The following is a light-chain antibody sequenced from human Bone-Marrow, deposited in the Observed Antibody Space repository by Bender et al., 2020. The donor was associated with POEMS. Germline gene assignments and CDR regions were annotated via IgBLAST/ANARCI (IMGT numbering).Light chain of an antibody. CDR2: INN. CDR3: AAWEDSLNGWV. CDR1: SSNIGTNP. J-gene: IGLJ3*02. V-gene: IGLV1-44*01. Sequence: QSVLTQPPSASGTPGQRVTISCSGSSSNIGTNPVNWYHQLPGTAPKLLISINNRRPSGAPDRFSGSKSGPSASLAISGLQSEDEADYYCAAWEDSLNGWVFGGGTKLTVL.